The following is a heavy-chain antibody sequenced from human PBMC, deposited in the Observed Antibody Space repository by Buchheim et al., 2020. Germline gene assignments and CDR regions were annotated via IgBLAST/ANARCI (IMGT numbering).Heavy chain of an antibody. V-gene: IGHV1-69*04. CDR1: GGTFSSYA. CDR2: IIPILGIV. D-gene: IGHD1-26*01. CDR3: ASGGSSYYNMDV. Sequence: QVQLVQSGAEVKKPGSSVKVSCKASGGTFSSYAIHWVRQAPGQGLEWMGRIIPILGIVNYAQKFQGRITITADKSTSTVYMELSSLRAEDTAGYYCASGGSSYYNMDVWGQGTT. J-gene: IGHJ6*02.